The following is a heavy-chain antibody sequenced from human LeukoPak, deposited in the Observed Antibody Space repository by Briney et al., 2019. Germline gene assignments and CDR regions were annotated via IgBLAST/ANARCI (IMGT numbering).Heavy chain of an antibody. CDR1: GYTFTSYG. CDR3: ARVSTGFYYDSSGYVGC. D-gene: IGHD3-22*01. V-gene: IGHV1-18*01. CDR2: ISAYNGNT. Sequence: EASVKVSCKASGYTFTSYGISWVRQAPGQGLERMGWISAYNGNTNYAQKLQGRVTMTTDTSTSTAYMELRSLRSDDTAVYYCARVSTGFYYDSSGYVGCWGQGTLVTVSS. J-gene: IGHJ4*02.